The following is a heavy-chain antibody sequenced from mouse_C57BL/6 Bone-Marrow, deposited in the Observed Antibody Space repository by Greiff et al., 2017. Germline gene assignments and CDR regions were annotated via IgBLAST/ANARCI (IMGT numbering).Heavy chain of an antibody. J-gene: IGHJ1*03. CDR1: GYTFTSYW. V-gene: IGHV1-55*01. CDR3: ASDDYDLPDV. CDR2: IYPGSGST. Sequence: QVQLQQPGAELVKPGASVKMSCKASGYTFTSYWITWVKQRPGQGLEWIGDIYPGSGSTNYNEKFKSKATRTVDTSSSTAYMQLSSLTSEDSAVYYCASDDYDLPDVWGTGTTVTVSS. D-gene: IGHD2-4*01.